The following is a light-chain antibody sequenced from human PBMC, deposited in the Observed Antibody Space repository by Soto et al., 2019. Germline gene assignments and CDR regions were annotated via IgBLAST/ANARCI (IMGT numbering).Light chain of an antibody. CDR3: QQYDNYPLT. V-gene: IGKV1-5*01. CDR2: DSS. J-gene: IGKJ4*01. Sequence: DIRMTQSPSTLSASVGDIVTITCRASQSVRSWLAWYQQKPGRDPKFLIYDSSSLESGVPSRFSGSGSGTEFTLTISNLQPDDFATYYCQQYDNYPLTFGGGTKVEI. CDR1: QSVRSW.